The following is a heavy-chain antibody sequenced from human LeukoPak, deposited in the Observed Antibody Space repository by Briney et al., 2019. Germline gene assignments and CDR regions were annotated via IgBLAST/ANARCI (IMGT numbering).Heavy chain of an antibody. V-gene: IGHV3-48*01. CDR2: ISCSGKTI. CDR3: ARDWDVDTAMVTVDY. CDR1: GFTFSSYS. Sequence: LRLSCAXSGFTFSSYSMSWVRHAPGKGLEWVSYISCSGKTIYYADSVKGRFTISRDNTKNSLYLQMNSLGAEDTAVYYCARDWDVDTAMVTVDYWGQGTLVTVSS. D-gene: IGHD5-18*01. J-gene: IGHJ4*02.